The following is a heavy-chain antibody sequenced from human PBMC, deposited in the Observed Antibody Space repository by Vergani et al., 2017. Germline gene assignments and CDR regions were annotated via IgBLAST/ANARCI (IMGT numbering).Heavy chain of an antibody. D-gene: IGHD2-15*01. CDR2: IRSDESRR. J-gene: IGHJ4*02. Sequence: QVQLVESGGGVVQPGGSLRLSCAASGFTFYSYRMHWVRQAPGKGLEWVASIRSDESRRYYGDSMEGPFTISRDNSKNTLYLQMKSLRPEDTAVYYCAKEGGGYCSGGTCYPEYWGQGTLVIVSS. V-gene: IGHV3-30*02. CDR3: AKEGGGYCSGGTCYPEY. CDR1: GFTFYSYR.